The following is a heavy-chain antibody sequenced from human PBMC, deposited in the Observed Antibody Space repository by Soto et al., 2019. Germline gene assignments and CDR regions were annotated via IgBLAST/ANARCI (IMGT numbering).Heavy chain of an antibody. CDR2: IYPGDSDT. J-gene: IGHJ6*02. D-gene: IGHD3-3*01. V-gene: IGHV5-51*01. Sequence: GESLKISCKGSGYSFTSYWIGWVRQMAGKGLEWMGIIYPGDSDTRYSPSFQGQVTISADQSIRTAYRQWSSLKASDTAMYYCARSRYDFWSGYYTGYYYGMDVWGQGTTVTVSS. CDR1: GYSFTSYW. CDR3: ARSRYDFWSGYYTGYYYGMDV.